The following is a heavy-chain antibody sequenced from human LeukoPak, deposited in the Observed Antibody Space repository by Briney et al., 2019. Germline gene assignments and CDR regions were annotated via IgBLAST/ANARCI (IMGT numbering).Heavy chain of an antibody. CDR1: GYSISSGYY. Sequence: SETLSLTCTVSGYSISSGYYWGWIRQPPGKGLEWIGSIYHSGSTYHNPSLKSRVTISVDTSKNQFSLKLSSVTAADTAVYYCARDDVGQEDWGQGTLVTVSS. J-gene: IGHJ4*02. CDR3: ARDDVGQED. V-gene: IGHV4-38-2*02. CDR2: IYHSGST.